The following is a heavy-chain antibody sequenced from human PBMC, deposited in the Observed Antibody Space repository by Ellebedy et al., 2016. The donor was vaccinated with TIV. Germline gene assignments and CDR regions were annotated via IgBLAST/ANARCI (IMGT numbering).Heavy chain of an antibody. J-gene: IGHJ3*02. CDR3: ASPGYCTDIRCSTTFDI. CDR1: EFTFENFA. Sequence: SLKLSXAASEFTFENFAMYLVRQAPGKGLEWVSAISRSGDRTGYADSVKGRFTISRDNAKNSTSLQMNSLISEDTAVYYCASPGYCTDIRCSTTFDIWGQGTIVTVSS. CDR2: ISRSGDRT. V-gene: IGHV3-9*01. D-gene: IGHD2-8*02.